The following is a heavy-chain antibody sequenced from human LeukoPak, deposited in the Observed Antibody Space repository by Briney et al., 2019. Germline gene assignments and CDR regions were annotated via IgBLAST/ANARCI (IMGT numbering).Heavy chain of an antibody. CDR1: GFTFSSYA. D-gene: IGHD2-15*01. CDR3: ARNSLGYCSGGSCYSSWYFDL. Sequence: GGSLRLSCAASGFTFSSYAMSWVREAPGKGVEWGSGISDSGGNTDYADSVRRRFTISRDNSKNTLYLQMNSLRAADAAVYYCARNSLGYCSGGSCYSSWYFDLWGRGTLVTVSS. CDR2: ISDSGGNT. V-gene: IGHV3-23*01. J-gene: IGHJ2*01.